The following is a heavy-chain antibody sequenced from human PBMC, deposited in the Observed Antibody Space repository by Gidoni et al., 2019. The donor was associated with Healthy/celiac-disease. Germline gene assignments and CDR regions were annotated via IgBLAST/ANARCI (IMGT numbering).Heavy chain of an antibody. CDR3: TTGKYYYDSSGYYFARQPPYYFDY. V-gene: IGHV3-15*01. CDR1: GFTFSNAW. D-gene: IGHD3-22*01. Sequence: EVQLVESGGGLVKPGGSLRLSCAASGFTFSNAWMSWVRQAPGKGLEWVGRIKSKTDGGTTDYAAPVKGRFTISRDDSKNTLYLQMNSLKTEDTAVYYCTTGKYYYDSSGYYFARQPPYYFDYWGQGTLVTVSS. CDR2: IKSKTDGGTT. J-gene: IGHJ4*02.